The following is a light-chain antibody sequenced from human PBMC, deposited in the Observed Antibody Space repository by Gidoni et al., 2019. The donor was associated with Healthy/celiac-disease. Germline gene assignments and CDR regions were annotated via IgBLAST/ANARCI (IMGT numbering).Light chain of an antibody. V-gene: IGKV1-8*01. CDR2: AAS. Sequence: IRMTQSPSSLSASTGDRVTITCRASQGISSYLAWYQQKPGKAPKLLIYAASTLQSGAPSRFSGSGSGTDFTLTISLLQSEDFATYYCQQYYSYPCFXGXTKVEIK. CDR1: QGISSY. CDR3: QQYYSYPC. J-gene: IGKJ4*01.